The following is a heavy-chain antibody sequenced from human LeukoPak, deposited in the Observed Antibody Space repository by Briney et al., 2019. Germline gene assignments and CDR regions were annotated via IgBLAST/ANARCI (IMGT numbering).Heavy chain of an antibody. J-gene: IGHJ4*02. CDR3: ARAPIVAAALDY. CDR1: GGSFSGYY. V-gene: IGHV4-34*01. D-gene: IGHD6-13*01. CDR2: INHSGST. Sequence: SETLSLTCAVYGGSFSGYYWSWIRQPPGKGLEWIGEINHSGSTNYNPSLKSRVTISVDTSKNQFSLKLSSVTAADTAVYYCARAPIVAAALDYWGQGTLVTVSS.